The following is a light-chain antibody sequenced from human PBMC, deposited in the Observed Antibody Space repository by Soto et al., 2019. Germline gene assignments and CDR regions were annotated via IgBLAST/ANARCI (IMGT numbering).Light chain of an antibody. CDR1: SSDVGSNNL. Sequence: QSALTQPASVSGSPGQSITISCTGTSSDVGSNNLVSWYQQHPGKAPKLMIYEGSKRPSGVSNRFSGSKSGNTASLTISGLQAEDEADYYCCSYAGSSTSHWVFGGGTKLTVL. CDR2: EGS. J-gene: IGLJ3*02. V-gene: IGLV2-23*01. CDR3: CSYAGSSTSHWV.